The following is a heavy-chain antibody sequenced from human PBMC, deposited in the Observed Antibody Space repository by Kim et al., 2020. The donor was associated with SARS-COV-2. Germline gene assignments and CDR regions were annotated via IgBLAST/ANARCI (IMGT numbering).Heavy chain of an antibody. CDR2: ISYDGSNK. J-gene: IGHJ4*02. CDR1: GFTFSSYA. V-gene: IGHV3-30-3*01. CDR3: ARARVAVAGTPHFDY. Sequence: GGSLRLSCAASGFTFSSYAMHWVRQAPGKGLEWVADISYDGSNKYYADSVKGRFTISRDNSKNTLYLQMNSLRVEDTAVYYCARARVAVAGTPHFDYWGQGTLVTVSS. D-gene: IGHD6-19*01.